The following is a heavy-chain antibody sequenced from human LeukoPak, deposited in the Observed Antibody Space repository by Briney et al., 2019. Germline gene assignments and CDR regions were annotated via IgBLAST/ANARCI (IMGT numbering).Heavy chain of an antibody. Sequence: PSETLSLTCAVSGGSFSGYYWSWIRQPPGKGLEWIGEINHSGSTNFNPSLKSRVTISVDTSKNQFSLKLSSVTAADTAVYYCASHRGVTAAFDIWGQGTMVTVSS. J-gene: IGHJ3*02. D-gene: IGHD3-10*01. CDR3: ASHRGVTAAFDI. CDR2: INHSGST. V-gene: IGHV4-34*01. CDR1: GGSFSGYY.